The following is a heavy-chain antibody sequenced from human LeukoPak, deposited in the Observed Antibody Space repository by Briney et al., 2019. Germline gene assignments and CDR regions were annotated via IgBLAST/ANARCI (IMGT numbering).Heavy chain of an antibody. CDR1: GFTFSSYA. CDR3: AKVSEIIMVRGVTFDY. V-gene: IGHV3-23*01. CDR2: ISGSGGST. D-gene: IGHD3-10*01. Sequence: PGRSLRLSCAASGFTFSSYAMSWVRQAPGKGLEWVSAISGSGGSTYYADSVKGRFTISRDNSKNTLYLQMNSPRAEDTAVYYCAKVSEIIMVRGVTFDYWGQGTLVTVSS. J-gene: IGHJ4*02.